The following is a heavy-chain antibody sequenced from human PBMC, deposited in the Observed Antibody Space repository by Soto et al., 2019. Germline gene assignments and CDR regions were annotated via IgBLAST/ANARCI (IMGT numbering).Heavy chain of an antibody. V-gene: IGHV4-34*01. CDR1: GGSFSGYY. Sequence: SETLSLTCAVYGGSFSGYYWSWIRQPPGKGLEWIGEINHSGSTNYNPSLKSRVTISVDTSKNQFSLKLSSVTAADTAVYYCAGLGYCSSTSCYLPRGAYYYYYGMDVWGQGTTVTVSS. D-gene: IGHD2-2*01. J-gene: IGHJ6*02. CDR3: AGLGYCSSTSCYLPRGAYYYYYGMDV. CDR2: INHSGST.